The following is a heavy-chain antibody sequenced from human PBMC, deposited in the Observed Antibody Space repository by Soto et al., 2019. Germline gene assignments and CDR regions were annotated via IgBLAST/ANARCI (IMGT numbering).Heavy chain of an antibody. CDR3: ARAARYCSGGSCYSGGPYDY. CDR2: IIPILGIA. J-gene: IGHJ4*02. Sequence: QVQLVQSGAEVKKPGSSVKVSCKASGGTFSSYTISWVRHAPGQGLQWMGRIIPILGIANYAQKFQGRVTITADKSTSTAYMELSSLRSEDTAVYYCARAARYCSGGSCYSGGPYDYWGQGTLVTVSS. D-gene: IGHD2-15*01. V-gene: IGHV1-69*02. CDR1: GGTFSSYT.